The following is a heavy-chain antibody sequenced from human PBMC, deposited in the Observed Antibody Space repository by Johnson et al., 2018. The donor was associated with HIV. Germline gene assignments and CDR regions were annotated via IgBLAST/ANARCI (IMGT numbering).Heavy chain of an antibody. CDR2: IPYDGYNK. J-gene: IGHJ3*02. Sequence: QMLLVESGGGLVKPGGSLRLSCAASGFTFSDYYMSWIRQAPGKGLEWVAVIPYDGYNKYYADSVRGRFTISRDNSKNTLYLQMNSLRAEDTAVYYCARDRRLADAFDIWGQGTMVTVSS. D-gene: IGHD5-12*01. V-gene: IGHV3-30-3*01. CDR3: ARDRRLADAFDI. CDR1: GFTFSDYY.